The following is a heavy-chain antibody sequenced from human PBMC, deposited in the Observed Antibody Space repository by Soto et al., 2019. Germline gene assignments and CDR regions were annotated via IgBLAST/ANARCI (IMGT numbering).Heavy chain of an antibody. Sequence: QPGGPLRLSCVGSGFIFGSYWLSLVRQALGGALEWMADIPKDGSYIPYLESVKGRFTISSDNALKSLYLQMTSLSAEDTAVYFCPSYSGIYFPVRQDRWGQGTLVTVSS. CDR1: GFIFGSYW. V-gene: IGHV3-7*01. CDR2: IPKDGSYI. CDR3: PSYSGIYFPVRQDR. J-gene: IGHJ5*02. D-gene: IGHD3-10*01.